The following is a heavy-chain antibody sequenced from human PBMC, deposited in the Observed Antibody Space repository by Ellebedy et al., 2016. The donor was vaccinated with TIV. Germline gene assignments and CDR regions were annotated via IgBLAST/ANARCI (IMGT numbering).Heavy chain of an antibody. D-gene: IGHD3-22*01. CDR2: IIPIFGTA. Sequence: ASVKVSCKASGGTFSSYAISWVRQAPGQGLEWMGGIIPIFGTANYAQKFQGRVTITADESTSTAYMELNSLISEDTAVYYCAHYYWDSSGYAYEYFQHWGQGTLVTVSS. V-gene: IGHV1-69*13. CDR3: AHYYWDSSGYAYEYFQH. CDR1: GGTFSSYA. J-gene: IGHJ1*01.